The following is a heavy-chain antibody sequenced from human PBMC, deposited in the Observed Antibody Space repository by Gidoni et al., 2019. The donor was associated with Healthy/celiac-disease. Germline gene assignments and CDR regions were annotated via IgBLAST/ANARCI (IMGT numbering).Heavy chain of an antibody. V-gene: IGHV4-61*02. CDR3: AREGERVIDY. CDR2: IYTSGST. J-gene: IGHJ4*02. Sequence: QVQLQESGPGLVKPSQTLSLTGTVSGGSISSGSYYWSWIRQPAGKGLEWIGRIYTSGSTNYNPSLKSRVTISVDTSKNQFSLKLSSVTAADTAVYYCAREGERVIDYWGQGTLVTVSS. CDR1: GGSISSGSYY. D-gene: IGHD3-16*01.